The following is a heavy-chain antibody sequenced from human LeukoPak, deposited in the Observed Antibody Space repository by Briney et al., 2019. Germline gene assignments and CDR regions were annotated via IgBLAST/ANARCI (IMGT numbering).Heavy chain of an antibody. V-gene: IGHV3-7*01. CDR3: ARDGGYSYGYEDY. Sequence: GGSLRLSCAASGFTFSSYWMSWVRQAPGKGLEWMANIKQDGSEKYYVDSVKGRFTISRDNAKNSLYLQMNSLRAEDTAVYYCARDGGYSYGYEDYWGQGTLVTVSS. CDR1: GFTFSSYW. D-gene: IGHD5-18*01. J-gene: IGHJ4*02. CDR2: IKQDGSEK.